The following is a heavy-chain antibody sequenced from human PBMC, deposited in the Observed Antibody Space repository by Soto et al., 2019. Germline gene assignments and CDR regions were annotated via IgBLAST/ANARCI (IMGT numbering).Heavy chain of an antibody. CDR3: ARGYYGSGSYYIAAFDI. Sequence: QVQLQESGPGLVKPSETLSLTCTVSGGSVSSGSYYWSWIRQPPGKGLEWIGYIYYSGSTNYNPSLKCRVTISVDTSKNQFSLKLSSVTAADTAVYYCARGYYGSGSYYIAAFDIWGQGTMVTVSS. CDR2: IYYSGST. V-gene: IGHV4-61*01. J-gene: IGHJ3*02. CDR1: GGSVSSGSYY. D-gene: IGHD3-10*01.